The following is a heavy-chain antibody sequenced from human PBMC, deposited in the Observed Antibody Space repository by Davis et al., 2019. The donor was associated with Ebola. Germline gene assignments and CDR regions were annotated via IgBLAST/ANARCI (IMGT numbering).Heavy chain of an antibody. Sequence: ASVQVSCKASGYTFTDYYMHWVRQAPGQGLEWMGWTNPNSGGTNYAQKFQGWLTMTRDTSISTAYMELSRLRSDDTAVYYCARDRPIAVAGTFYYYGMDVWGQGTTVTVSS. D-gene: IGHD6-19*01. CDR3: ARDRPIAVAGTFYYYGMDV. CDR1: GYTFTDYY. CDR2: TNPNSGGT. V-gene: IGHV1-2*04. J-gene: IGHJ6*02.